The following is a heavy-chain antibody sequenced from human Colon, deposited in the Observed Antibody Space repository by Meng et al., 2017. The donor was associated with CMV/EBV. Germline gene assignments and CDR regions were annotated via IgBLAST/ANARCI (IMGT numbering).Heavy chain of an antibody. CDR1: GYTFTGYY. D-gene: IGHD1-20*01. Sequence: QVQVWPSGAEVTQPGASVKVSCKASGYTFTGYYMHWVRQAPGQGLEWMGWINPNSGGTNYAQKFQGRVTMTRDTSISTAYMELSRLRSDDTAVYYCARAPYNWNDEGWFDPWGQGTLVTVSS. J-gene: IGHJ5*02. CDR2: INPNSGGT. V-gene: IGHV1-2*02. CDR3: ARAPYNWNDEGWFDP.